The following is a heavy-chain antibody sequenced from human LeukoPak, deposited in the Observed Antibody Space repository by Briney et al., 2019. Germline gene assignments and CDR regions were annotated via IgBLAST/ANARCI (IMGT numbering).Heavy chain of an antibody. CDR2: FDPEDGET. CDR3: ATPAATGNWFDP. D-gene: IGHD2-2*01. CDR1: GYTLTELS. V-gene: IGHV1-24*01. J-gene: IGHJ5*02. Sequence: ASVKVSCKVSGYTLTELSMHWVRQAPGKGLEWMGGFDPEDGETIYAQKFQGRVTMTEDTSTDTAYMELSSLRSEDTAVYYCATPAATGNWFDPWGQGTLVTVSS.